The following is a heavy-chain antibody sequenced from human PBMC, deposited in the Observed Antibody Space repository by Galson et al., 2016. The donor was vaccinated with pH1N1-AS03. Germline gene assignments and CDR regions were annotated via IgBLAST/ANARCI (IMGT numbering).Heavy chain of an antibody. CDR1: GGSITSYY. CDR2: IYNTGST. V-gene: IGHV4-59*01. Sequence: LSLTCTVPGGSITSYYWSWIRQTPEKGLEWLGYIYNTGSTNYNPSLRSRVTISLDTSKNQFSLSLSSVTAADTAVYYCAREGGSYLSHWGQGTLVTVSS. D-gene: IGHD3-10*01. CDR3: AREGGSYLSH. J-gene: IGHJ4*02.